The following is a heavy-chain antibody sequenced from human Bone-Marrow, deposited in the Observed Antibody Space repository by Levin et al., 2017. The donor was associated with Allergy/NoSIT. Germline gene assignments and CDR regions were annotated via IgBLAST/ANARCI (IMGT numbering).Heavy chain of an antibody. CDR1: GAPINAYD. Sequence: ASETLSLTCTVSGAPINAYDWTWIRQSPGKGLEWIGHISYNGITKYNPSLKSRVIISIDTSKTQFSLQLSSLTAADTAVYFCARLLVPSAVADPWGQGTLVTVSS. D-gene: IGHD2-2*01. CDR2: ISYNGIT. CDR3: ARLLVPSAVADP. V-gene: IGHV4-59*01. J-gene: IGHJ5*02.